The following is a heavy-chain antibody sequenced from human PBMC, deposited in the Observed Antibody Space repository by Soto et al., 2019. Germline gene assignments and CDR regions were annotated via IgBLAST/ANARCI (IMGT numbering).Heavy chain of an antibody. CDR3: AGRGTTVTPPSFDY. Sequence: QVQLQGSGPGLVRPSGTLSLTCVVSGGSISSSNWWSWVRQPPEKGLEWIGEIHHCGSTNYNPSRKSRVTMSVDKSKNQFSLKVSSVTAADTAVYYCAGRGTTVTPPSFDYWGQGAQVSVSS. CDR2: IHHCGST. D-gene: IGHD4-17*01. V-gene: IGHV4-4*02. CDR1: GGSISSSNW. J-gene: IGHJ4*02.